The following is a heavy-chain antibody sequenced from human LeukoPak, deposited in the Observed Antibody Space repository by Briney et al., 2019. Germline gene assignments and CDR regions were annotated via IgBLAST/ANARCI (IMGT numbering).Heavy chain of an antibody. J-gene: IGHJ4*02. CDR1: SGSISNSY. D-gene: IGHD4-17*01. Sequence: PSETLSLTCTVSSGSISNSYWSWIRQPPGKGLEWIGHISFTGGTTYNPSLESRVTISLDTFKHQFSLRLASVTAADTAVYYCARITVTIGPDYWGQGTLVTVSS. CDR2: ISFTGGT. V-gene: IGHV4-59*01. CDR3: ARITVTIGPDY.